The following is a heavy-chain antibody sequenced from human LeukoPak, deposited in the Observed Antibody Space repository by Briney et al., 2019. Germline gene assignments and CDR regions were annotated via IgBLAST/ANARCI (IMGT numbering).Heavy chain of an antibody. CDR1: GGSISSYY. CDR3: ATGRYSSGWYAL. CDR2: IYYSGST. Sequence: PSETLSLTCTVSGGSISSYYWSWIRQPPGKGLEWIGYIYYSGSTNYNPSLKSRVTISVDTSKNQFSLKLSSVTAADTAVYYCATGRYSSGWYALWGQGTLVTVSS. V-gene: IGHV4-59*08. J-gene: IGHJ4*02. D-gene: IGHD6-19*01.